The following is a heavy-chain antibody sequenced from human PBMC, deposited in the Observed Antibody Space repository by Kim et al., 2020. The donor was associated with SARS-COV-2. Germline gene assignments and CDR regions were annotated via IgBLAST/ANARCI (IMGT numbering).Heavy chain of an antibody. CDR3: ARDLLWFGRGHYYGMDV. CDR2: IGTAGDT. D-gene: IGHD3-10*01. V-gene: IGHV3-13*01. Sequence: GGSLRLSCAASGFTFSNYDMHWVRQATGKGLEWVSGIGTAGDTYYAGSVKGRFTISRENAKNSSYLQMNSLRAGDTAVYYCARDLLWFGRGHYYGMDVWG. CDR1: GFTFSNYD. J-gene: IGHJ6*01.